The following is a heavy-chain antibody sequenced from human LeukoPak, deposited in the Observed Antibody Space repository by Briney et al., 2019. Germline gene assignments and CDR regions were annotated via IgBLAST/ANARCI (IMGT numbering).Heavy chain of an antibody. CDR1: GFTLSSYG. J-gene: IGHJ4*02. D-gene: IGHD1-14*01. V-gene: IGHV3-33*01. CDR3: AGERNSLDY. Sequence: GRSLRLSCAASGFTLSSYGMHWVRQAPGKGLEWVALIWYDGSNKYYTDSVKGRFTISRDNSKNTLYLQMNSLRAEDTAVYYCAGERNSLDYWGKGTLVTVSS. CDR2: IWYDGSNK.